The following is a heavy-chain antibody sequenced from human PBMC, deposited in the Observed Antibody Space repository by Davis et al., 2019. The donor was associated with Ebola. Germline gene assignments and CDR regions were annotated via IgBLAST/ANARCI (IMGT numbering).Heavy chain of an antibody. CDR1: GFTFSSYG. CDR3: AKYDAAKRSFDY. J-gene: IGHJ4*02. V-gene: IGHV3-30*18. D-gene: IGHD3-3*01. Sequence: GGSLRLSCAASGFTFSSYGMHWVRQAPGKGLDWVAVIADDGKRTFYVDSVRGRFTISRDNSRNTLYLQMNSLRAKDTAVYYCAKYDAAKRSFDYWGQGTLVTVSS. CDR2: IADDGKRT.